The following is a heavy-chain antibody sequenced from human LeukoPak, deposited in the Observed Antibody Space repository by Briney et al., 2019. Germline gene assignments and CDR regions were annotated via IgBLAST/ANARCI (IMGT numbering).Heavy chain of an antibody. Sequence: GASVKVSCKASGGTFSSYATSWVRQAPGQGLEWMGGIIPIFGTANYAQKFQGRVTMTTDTSTSTAYMELRSLRSDDTAVYYCGRDYYGSGRANCDYWGQGTLVTVSS. D-gene: IGHD3-10*01. CDR1: GGTFSSYA. V-gene: IGHV1-69*05. CDR2: IIPIFGTA. CDR3: GRDYYGSGRANCDY. J-gene: IGHJ4*02.